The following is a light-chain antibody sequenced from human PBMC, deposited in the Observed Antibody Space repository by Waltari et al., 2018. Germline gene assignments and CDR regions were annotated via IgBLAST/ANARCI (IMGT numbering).Light chain of an antibody. CDR2: GNN. Sequence: QSVLTKPPSTSGTPGLRITISCSGGHSNIGSNTVKGYLQLPGTAPKLLIFGNNQRPSGVPDRFSGSKSGTSASLAISGLQSEDEADYYCSAWDDSLSGVIFGGGTKLTVL. V-gene: IGLV1-44*01. CDR3: SAWDDSLSGVI. J-gene: IGLJ2*01. CDR1: HSNIGSNT.